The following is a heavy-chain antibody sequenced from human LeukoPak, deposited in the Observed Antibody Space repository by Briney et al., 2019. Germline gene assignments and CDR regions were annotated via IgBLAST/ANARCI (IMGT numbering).Heavy chain of an antibody. Sequence: SETLSLTCTVSGGSISTYYWSWIRQPPGKGLEWIGYIYYSGSTNYNPSLKSRVTISEDTSKNQFSLKLSSVTAADTAVYYCVRDIKYFDYWGQGTLVTVSS. CDR1: GGSISTYY. CDR3: VRDIKYFDY. V-gene: IGHV4-59*12. J-gene: IGHJ4*02. CDR2: IYYSGST.